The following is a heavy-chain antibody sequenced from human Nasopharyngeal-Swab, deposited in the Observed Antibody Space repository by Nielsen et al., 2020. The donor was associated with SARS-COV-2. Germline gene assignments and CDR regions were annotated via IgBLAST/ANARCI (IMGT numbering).Heavy chain of an antibody. CDR3: ARLSINKYYFDY. D-gene: IGHD1/OR15-1a*01. CDR1: GGSISSYY. CDR2: IYYSGST. J-gene: IGHJ4*02. V-gene: IGHV4-59*01. Sequence: GSLRLSCTVSGGSISSYYWSWIRQPPGKGLEWIGYIYYSGSTNYNPSLKSRVTISVDTSKNQFSLKLSSVTAADTAVYYCARLSINKYYFDYWGQGTLVTVSS.